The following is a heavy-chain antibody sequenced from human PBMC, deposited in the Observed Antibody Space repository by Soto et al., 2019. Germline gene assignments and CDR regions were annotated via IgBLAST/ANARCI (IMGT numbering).Heavy chain of an antibody. J-gene: IGHJ4*02. V-gene: IGHV3-7*01. Sequence: EVQLVESGGGLVQPGGSLRLSCAASGFTFSSYWMSWVRQAPGKGLEWVANIKQDGSEKYYVDSVKGRFTISRDNAKNSLYLQMNSLRAEDTAVYYGARDVPPMGYYDSFNPRGLWGQGTLVTVSS. CDR2: IKQDGSEK. CDR1: GFTFSSYW. D-gene: IGHD3-9*01. CDR3: ARDVPPMGYYDSFNPRGL.